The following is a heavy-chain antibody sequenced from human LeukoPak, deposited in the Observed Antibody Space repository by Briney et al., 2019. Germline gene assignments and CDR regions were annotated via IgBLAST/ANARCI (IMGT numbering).Heavy chain of an antibody. D-gene: IGHD6-19*01. CDR1: GGSISSYY. J-gene: IGHJ4*02. V-gene: IGHV4-59*01. CDR3: GRGYRPPSSGFDC. Sequence: SETLSLTCTVSGGSISSYYWSWIRQPPGKGLEWIGFVHNSGTTNYNLSLKSRVTISPDTSKTQFSLKLSSVTAADTAVYYCGRGYRPPSSGFDCWGQGTLVTVSS. CDR2: VHNSGTT.